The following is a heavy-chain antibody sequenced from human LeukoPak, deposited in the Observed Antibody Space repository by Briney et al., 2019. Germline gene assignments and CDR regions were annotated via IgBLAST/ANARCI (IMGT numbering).Heavy chain of an antibody. V-gene: IGHV3-23*01. Sequence: GGSLRLSCAASGFTFSSYAMSWVRQAPGKGLEWVSVISGSDGSTYYADSVKGRFTISRDNSKNTLYLQMYSLRAEETTVECCAKDLYVDYMIDYWGQGTLVTVSS. D-gene: IGHD4-17*01. CDR2: ISGSDGST. CDR1: GFTFSSYA. CDR3: AKDLYVDYMIDY. J-gene: IGHJ4*02.